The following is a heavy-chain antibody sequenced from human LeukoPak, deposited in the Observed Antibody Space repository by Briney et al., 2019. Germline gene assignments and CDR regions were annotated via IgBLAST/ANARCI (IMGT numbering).Heavy chain of an antibody. CDR1: GFIFDDYG. CDR3: ARDLTRTDN. V-gene: IGHV3-20*04. Sequence: GGSLRLSCAASGFIFDDYGMSWVRHAPGKGLEWVSGINWSGGRTGYGDSLKGRFTISRDNAKNTLYLQMNSLRAEDTALYCCARDLTRTDNWGQGTLVTVSS. CDR2: INWSGGRT. J-gene: IGHJ4*02. D-gene: IGHD3-9*01.